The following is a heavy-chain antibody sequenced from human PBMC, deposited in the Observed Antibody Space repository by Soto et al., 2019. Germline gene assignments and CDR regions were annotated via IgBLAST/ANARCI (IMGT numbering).Heavy chain of an antibody. CDR2: INPILSMS. J-gene: IGHJ4*02. CDR1: GDTFTFYS. Sequence: QVQLVQSGAEVKRPGSSVKVSCKASGDTFTFYSINWVRQAPGLGLEWMGRINPILSMSNYAQRFQGRVTMTADQSTSTAYMELSSLRSEDTATYYCASSYGSGYRAFDYWGQGALVTVS. D-gene: IGHD3-10*01. V-gene: IGHV1-69*02. CDR3: ASSYGSGYRAFDY.